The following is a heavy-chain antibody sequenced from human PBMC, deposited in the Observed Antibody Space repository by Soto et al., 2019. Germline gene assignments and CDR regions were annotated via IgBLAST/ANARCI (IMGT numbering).Heavy chain of an antibody. J-gene: IGHJ5*02. D-gene: IGHD6-13*01. Sequence: GASVKVSCKASGYSLSGYYLHWVRQAPGQGPEWMGWINPNSGGTRYVQKFQGRVTMTRDTSNSTVYLELSRLRSDDTAVYYCARGWGIAAPGPNWFDPWGQGTLVTVSS. CDR3: ARGWGIAAPGPNWFDP. CDR1: GYSLSGYY. V-gene: IGHV1-2*02. CDR2: INPNSGGT.